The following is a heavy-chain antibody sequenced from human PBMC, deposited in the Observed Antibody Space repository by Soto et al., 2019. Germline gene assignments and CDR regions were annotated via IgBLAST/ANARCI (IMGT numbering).Heavy chain of an antibody. D-gene: IGHD2-21*01. Sequence: ETLSLTCTVSGGSMRAYFWSWIRQSPGKGLEWIGYIAHSGSTNYNPSLKSRLTISIDTSKNQFSLKLNSVAAADTAVYYCASQRICGGITCYAHFDYWGHGSLVTVSS. J-gene: IGHJ4*01. CDR3: ASQRICGGITCYAHFDY. V-gene: IGHV4-59*12. CDR1: GGSMRAYF. CDR2: IAHSGST.